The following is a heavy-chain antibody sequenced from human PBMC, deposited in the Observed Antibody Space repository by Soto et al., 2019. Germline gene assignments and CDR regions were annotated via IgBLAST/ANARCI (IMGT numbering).Heavy chain of an antibody. V-gene: IGHV3-15*01. CDR2: MKSMTDAGTT. J-gene: IGHJ5*02. CDR1: GFTFANAW. CDR3: LTEMGAGSYNGHSGQDR. D-gene: IGHD3-9*01. Sequence: EVQLAQSGGGLVKPGESLTLSCALSGFTFANAWMSWVRQAPGKGLEWVGRMKSMTDAGTTDLAAPVKGRFSISRDESNSSWYLSMTNVQVEATALYYFLTEMGAGSYNGHSGQDRWGQGTLVTVSS.